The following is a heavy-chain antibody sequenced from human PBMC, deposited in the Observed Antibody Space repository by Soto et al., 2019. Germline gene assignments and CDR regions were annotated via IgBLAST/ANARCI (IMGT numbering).Heavy chain of an antibody. CDR1: GFSLASGKVG. CDR3: AKILFGRSVPGGYFYMAV. CDR2: IFSNVEK. Sequence: HVTLKESGPVLVKPTETLTLTCTVSGFSLASGKVGVTWIRQPPGKALEWLAHIFSNVEKSYRTSLKDRLTIPEKTPKSQWAFPRTKVDPVNTPKNYCAKILFGRSVPGGYFYMAVGAKGPRSPSP. J-gene: IGHJ6*03. V-gene: IGHV2-26*01. D-gene: IGHD6-19*01.